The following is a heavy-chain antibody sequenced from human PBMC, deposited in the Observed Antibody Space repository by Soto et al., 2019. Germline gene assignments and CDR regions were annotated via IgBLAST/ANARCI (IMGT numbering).Heavy chain of an antibody. D-gene: IGHD2-2*01. V-gene: IGHV3-33*01. J-gene: IGHJ6*02. CDR2: IWYDGSNK. CDR1: GFTFSSYG. CDR3: ARDIMGDIVVVPAAKYYYYYYGMDV. Sequence: PEGSLRLSCAASGFTFSSYGMHWVRQAPGKGLEWVAVIWYDGSNKYYADSVKGRFTISRDNSKNTLYLQMNSLRAEDTAVYYCARDIMGDIVVVPAAKYYYYYYGMDVWGQGTTVTVSS.